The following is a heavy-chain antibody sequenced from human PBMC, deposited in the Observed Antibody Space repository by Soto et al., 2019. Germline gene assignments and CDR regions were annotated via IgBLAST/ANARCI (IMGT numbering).Heavy chain of an antibody. CDR3: VSRFASGGES. CDR1: GFTFSDYY. Sequence: QVQLVESGGGLVKPGGSLRLSCTASGFTFSDYYMTWIRQAPGKGPDWLSYIGTTGSSIYYADSVKGRFTISRDNAKKSLYLQMNSLRVEDTAVYYCVSRFASGGESWGQGTLVTVSS. D-gene: IGHD3-10*01. CDR2: IGTTGSSI. V-gene: IGHV3-11*01. J-gene: IGHJ5*02.